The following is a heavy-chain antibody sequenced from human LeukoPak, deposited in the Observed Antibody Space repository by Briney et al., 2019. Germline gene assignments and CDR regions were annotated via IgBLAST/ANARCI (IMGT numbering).Heavy chain of an antibody. D-gene: IGHD3-3*01. CDR2: IYYGGST. CDR3: ARGADFWSGYRTYYMDV. J-gene: IGHJ6*03. Sequence: SQTLSLTCTVSGGSISSGDYYWSWIRQPPGKGLEWIGYIYYGGSTYYNPSLKSRVTISVDTSKNQFSLKLSSVTAADTAVYYCARGADFWSGYRTYYMDVWGKGTTVTVSS. V-gene: IGHV4-30-4*08. CDR1: GGSISSGDYY.